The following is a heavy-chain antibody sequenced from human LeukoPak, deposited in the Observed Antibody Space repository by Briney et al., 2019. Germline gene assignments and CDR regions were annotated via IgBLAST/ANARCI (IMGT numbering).Heavy chain of an antibody. J-gene: IGHJ4*02. CDR2: IKSKTDGGTT. Sequence: GGSLRLSCGASGFNFRDYYMSWIRQAPGKGLEWVGRIKSKTDGGTTDYAAPVKGRFTISRDDSKNTLYLQMNSLKTEDTAVYYCTTLPIGLDSPAFDYWGQGTLVTVSS. D-gene: IGHD2-2*03. CDR1: GFNFRDYY. V-gene: IGHV3-15*01. CDR3: TTLPIGLDSPAFDY.